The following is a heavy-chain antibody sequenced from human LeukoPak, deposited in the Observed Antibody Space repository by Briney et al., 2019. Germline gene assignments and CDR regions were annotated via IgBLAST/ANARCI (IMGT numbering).Heavy chain of an antibody. D-gene: IGHD3-9*01. CDR1: GYTFTGYY. CDR2: INPNSGGT. J-gene: IGHJ5*02. Sequence: ASVKVSCKASGYTFTGYYVHWARQAPGQGLEWMGWINPNSGGTNYAQKFQGRVTMTRDTSISTAYMELSRLRSDDTAVYYCARDTSYYDILTGYYAPNWFDPWGQGTLVTVSS. V-gene: IGHV1-2*02. CDR3: ARDTSYYDILTGYYAPNWFDP.